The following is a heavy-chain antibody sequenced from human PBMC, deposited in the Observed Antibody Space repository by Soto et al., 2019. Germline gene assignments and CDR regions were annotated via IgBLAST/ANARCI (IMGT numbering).Heavy chain of an antibody. CDR3: AREDMVARLGY. CDR1: GFTFSSYD. D-gene: IGHD5-12*01. J-gene: IGHJ4*02. V-gene: IGHV3-13*01. CDR2: IGTAGDT. Sequence: GGSLRLSCAASGFTFSSYDMHWVRQATGKGLEWVSAIGTAGDTYYPGSVKGRFTISRENAKNSLYLQMNSLRAEDTAVYYCAREDMVARLGYWGQGPLVTVAS.